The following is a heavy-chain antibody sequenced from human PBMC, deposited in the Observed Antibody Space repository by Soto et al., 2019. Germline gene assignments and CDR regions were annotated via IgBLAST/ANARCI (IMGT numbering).Heavy chain of an antibody. CDR1: GGTFSSYA. CDR3: ARHLWDYYYYGMDV. V-gene: IGHV1-69*12. D-gene: IGHD3-3*02. J-gene: IGHJ6*02. CDR2: IIPIFGTA. Sequence: QVQLVQSGAEVNKPGSSVKVSCKASGGTFSSYAISWVRQSPGQGLEWMGGIIPIFGTANYAQKFQGRVTITAAESTSPAYMELSSLRSEDTAVYYCARHLWDYYYYGMDVWGQGTTVTVSS.